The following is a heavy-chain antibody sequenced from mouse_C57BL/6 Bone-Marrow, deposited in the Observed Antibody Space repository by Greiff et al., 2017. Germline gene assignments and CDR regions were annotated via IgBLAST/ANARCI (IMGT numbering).Heavy chain of an antibody. V-gene: IGHV14-2*01. CDR2: IDPEDGET. J-gene: IGHJ4*01. CDR3: ARWRKRAMDY. CDR1: GFNIKDYY. Sequence: EVQLQQSGAELVKPGASVKLSCTASGFNIKDYYMHWVKQRTEQGLEWIGRIDPEDGETKYDPKFQGKATITADTASNTVYLQLSSLTSEDTAVYYCARWRKRAMDYWGQGTSVTVSS.